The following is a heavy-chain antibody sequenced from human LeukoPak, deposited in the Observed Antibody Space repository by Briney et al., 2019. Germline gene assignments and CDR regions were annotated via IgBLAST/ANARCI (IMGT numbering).Heavy chain of an antibody. CDR1: GGPSSVSS. D-gene: IGHD6-25*01. J-gene: IGHJ3*02. CDR2: INNSGST. Sequence: SETLSPTCAVFGGPSSVSSGGGFPRPPGRGLCGIGEINNSGSTNYNPSLKSRVTISVDTSKNQFSLKLSSVTAADTAVYYCAREAGLFLYSSGPIDAFDIWGQGTMVTVSS. V-gene: IGHV4-34*01. CDR3: AREAGLFLYSSGPIDAFDI.